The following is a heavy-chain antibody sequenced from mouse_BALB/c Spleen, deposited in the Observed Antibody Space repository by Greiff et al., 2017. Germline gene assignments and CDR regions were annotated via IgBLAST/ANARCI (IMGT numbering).Heavy chain of an antibody. CDR2: ISYSGST. Sequence: EVKLVESGPGLVKPSQSLSLTCTVTGYSITSDYAWNWIRQFPGNKLEWMGYISYSGSTSYNPSLKSRISITRDTSKNQFFLQLNSVTTEDTATYYCARSGDYRSKGFSYYAMDYWGQGTSVTVSS. CDR3: ARSGDYRSKGFSYYAMDY. CDR1: GYSITSDYA. D-gene: IGHD2-14*01. V-gene: IGHV3-2*02. J-gene: IGHJ4*01.